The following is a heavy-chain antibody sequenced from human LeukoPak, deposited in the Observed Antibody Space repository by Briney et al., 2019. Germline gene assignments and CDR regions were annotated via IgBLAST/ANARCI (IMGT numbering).Heavy chain of an antibody. D-gene: IGHD3-3*01. V-gene: IGHV4-31*03. J-gene: IGHJ5*02. CDR2: IYYSGST. CDR3: ARVSTGDFWRVFDP. Sequence: PSQTLSLTCTVSGSSISSGGYYWSWIRQHPGKGLEWIGYIYYSGSTYYNPSLKSRVTISVDTSKNQFSLKLSSVTAADAAVYYCARVSTGDFWRVFDPWGQGTLVTVSS. CDR1: GSSISSGGYY.